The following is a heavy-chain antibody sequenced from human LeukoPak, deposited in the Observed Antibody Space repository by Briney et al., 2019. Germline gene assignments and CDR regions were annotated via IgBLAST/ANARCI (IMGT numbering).Heavy chain of an antibody. CDR1: GYTLIELS. D-gene: IGHD6-13*01. CDR3: ATDVSSQYDGFDI. V-gene: IGHV1-24*01. J-gene: IGHJ3*02. CDR2: FDPEDGET. Sequence: ASVKVSCKVSGYTLIELSMHWVRQAPGKGLEWMGGFDPEDGETIYAQKFQGRVAMTEDTSTDTAYMELSSLRSEDTAVYYCATDVSSQYDGFDIWGQGTMVTVSS.